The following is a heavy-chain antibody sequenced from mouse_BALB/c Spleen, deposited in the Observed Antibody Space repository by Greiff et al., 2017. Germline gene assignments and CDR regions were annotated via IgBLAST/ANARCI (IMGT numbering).Heavy chain of an antibody. J-gene: IGHJ3*01. D-gene: IGHD2-1*01. CDR1: GFTFSSYA. CDR3: ARGDYGNYVRFAY. V-gene: IGHV5-9-4*01. CDR2: ISSGGSYT. Sequence: EVKVVESGGGLVKPGGSLKLSCAASGFTFSSYAMSWVRQSPEKRLEWVAEISSGGSYTYFPDTVTGRFTISRDNAKNTLYLEMSSLRAEDTAMYYCARGDYGNYVRFAYWGQGTLVTVSA.